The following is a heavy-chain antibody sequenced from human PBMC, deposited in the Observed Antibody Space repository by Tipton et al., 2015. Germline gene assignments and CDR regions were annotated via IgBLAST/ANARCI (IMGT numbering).Heavy chain of an antibody. V-gene: IGHV3-23*01. J-gene: IGHJ4*02. CDR3: AKSDQWDLPGYFDY. CDR2: ISGTGFVT. CDR1: GFTFSTYA. D-gene: IGHD1-26*01. Sequence: GSLRLSCAASGFTFSTYAMTWVRQAPGKGLEWVSVISGTGFVTYYADSVRGRFTISRDNSKNKVYLHMDSLRVEDAAIYYCAKSDQWDLPGYFDYWGQGTLVSVSS.